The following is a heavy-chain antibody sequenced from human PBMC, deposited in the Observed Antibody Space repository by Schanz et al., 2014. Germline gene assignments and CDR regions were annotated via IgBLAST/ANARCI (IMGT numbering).Heavy chain of an antibody. CDR3: ASPPISVAGRLADY. CDR2: INSRSNFI. Sequence: VQLVESGGGLVKPGGSLRLSCAASGFTFSDYYMTWIRQAPGKGLEWVSSINSRSNFIYYADSVKGRFTISRDNAKNSLYLQMNSLRAEDTAVYYCASPPISVAGRLADYWGQGILVAVSS. D-gene: IGHD6-19*01. CDR1: GFTFSDYY. J-gene: IGHJ4*02. V-gene: IGHV3-11*06.